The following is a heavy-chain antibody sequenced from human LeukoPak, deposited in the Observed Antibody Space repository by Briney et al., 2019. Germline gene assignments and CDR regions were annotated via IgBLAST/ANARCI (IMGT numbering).Heavy chain of an antibody. V-gene: IGHV4-4*07. D-gene: IGHD5-24*01. Sequence: SETLSLTCTVSGGSISSYYWSWIRQPAGKGLEWIGRIYTSGSTNYNPSLKSRVTMSVDTSKNQFSLKLSSVTAADTAVYYCASTTDGYNWIGWFDPWGQGTLVTVSS. CDR2: IYTSGST. CDR1: GGSISSYY. J-gene: IGHJ5*02. CDR3: ASTTDGYNWIGWFDP.